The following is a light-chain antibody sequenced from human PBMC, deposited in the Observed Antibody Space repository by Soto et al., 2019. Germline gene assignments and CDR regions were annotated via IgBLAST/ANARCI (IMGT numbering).Light chain of an antibody. J-gene: IGKJ1*01. CDR3: QQYGTSPRT. V-gene: IGKV3-20*01. CDR2: GVS. CDR1: QSVRSSY. Sequence: EIVLTQSPGTLSLSPGERATLSCRASQSVRSSYLAWYQQKLGQAPRLLIYGVSNRATGIPDRFSGSGSGTDFTLTIRRLESEDFAVYYCQQYGTSPRTFGQGTKFEI.